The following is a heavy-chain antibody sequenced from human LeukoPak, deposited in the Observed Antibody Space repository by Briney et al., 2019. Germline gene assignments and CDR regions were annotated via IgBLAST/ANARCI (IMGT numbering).Heavy chain of an antibody. J-gene: IGHJ6*02. CDR1: GGSISSGGYY. CDR3: ARNELISSNYYYYGMDV. V-gene: IGHV4-31*03. CDR2: INYSGNA. Sequence: SETLSLTCTVSGGSISSGGYYWTWIRQNPGKGLEWIGYINYSGNAYYNPSLKSRVTISVDTSKNQFSLKLSSVTAADTAVYYCARNELISSNYYYYGMDVWGQGTTVTVSS.